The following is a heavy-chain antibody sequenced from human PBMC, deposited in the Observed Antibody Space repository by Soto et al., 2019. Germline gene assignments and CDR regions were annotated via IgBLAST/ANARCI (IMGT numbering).Heavy chain of an antibody. D-gene: IGHD2-15*01. CDR3: ASEGYCSGGRCLAY. CDR1: GGTFSSYA. J-gene: IGHJ4*02. V-gene: IGHV1-69*06. CDR2: IIPIFGTA. Sequence: QVQLVQSGAEVKKPGSSVKVSCKASGGTFSSYAISWVRQAPGQGLEWMGGIIPIFGTANYAQKFQGRVTITADKSTSTAYMELRSRRSEDTAVYYCASEGYCSGGRCLAYWGQGTLVTVSS.